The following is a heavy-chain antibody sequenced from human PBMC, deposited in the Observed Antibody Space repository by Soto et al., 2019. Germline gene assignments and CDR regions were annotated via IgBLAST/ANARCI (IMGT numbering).Heavy chain of an antibody. CDR2: ISDTGRTI. CDR1: GVDFRGSY. D-gene: IGHD3-16*02. J-gene: IGHJ5*02. Sequence: GGSLRLSCVGSGVDFRGSYMNWIRQAPGKGLEWISYISDTGRTIHYADSVKGRFVISRDNSRDSLYLQMNNLRADDTAIYYCAGFKEGKIVGLRWLDPWGQGTRVTVSS. V-gene: IGHV3-11*01. CDR3: AGFKEGKIVGLRWLDP.